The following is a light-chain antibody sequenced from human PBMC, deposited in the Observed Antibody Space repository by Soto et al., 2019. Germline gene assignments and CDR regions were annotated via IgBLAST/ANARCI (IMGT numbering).Light chain of an antibody. CDR1: QSINSNY. V-gene: IGKV3-20*01. CDR2: GAS. CDR3: QQYVSSPPRSDT. J-gene: IGKJ2*01. Sequence: EIVLTQSPGTLSLSPGERATLSCRASQSINSNYLAWYQQKPGQAPRLLIYGASSRATGIPDRFSGSGSGTDFTLTISRLEPEDFAVYYCQQYVSSPPRSDTFGQGTKREIK.